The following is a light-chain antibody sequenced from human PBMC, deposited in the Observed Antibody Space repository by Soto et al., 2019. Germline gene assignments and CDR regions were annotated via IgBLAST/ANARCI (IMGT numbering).Light chain of an antibody. V-gene: IGKV3-20*01. CDR2: GAS. Sequence: EIVLTQSPGTLSLSPVERATLSCRASGSVSSSYLAWYQQKPGQAPRLLIYGASNRESGIPERFSGSGSGTEFTLTISSLRSEDSAIYYCQQYNNWPRTFGQGTKVDIK. J-gene: IGKJ1*01. CDR1: GSVSSSY. CDR3: QQYNNWPRT.